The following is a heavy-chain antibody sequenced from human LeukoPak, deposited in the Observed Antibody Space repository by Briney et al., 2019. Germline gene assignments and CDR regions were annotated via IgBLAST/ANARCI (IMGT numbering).Heavy chain of an antibody. J-gene: IGHJ6*03. CDR2: ISASGVMT. V-gene: IGHV3-23*01. D-gene: IGHD1-7*01. Sequence: PGGSLRLSCAASGFTFTNYAMTWVRQAPGKGLEWVSSISASGVMTYYADSVKGRFTISRDNSKNTLYLQMNSLRAEDTAVYYCAKRRGLELTYYYYMDVWGKGTTVTVSS. CDR1: GFTFTNYA. CDR3: AKRRGLELTYYYYMDV.